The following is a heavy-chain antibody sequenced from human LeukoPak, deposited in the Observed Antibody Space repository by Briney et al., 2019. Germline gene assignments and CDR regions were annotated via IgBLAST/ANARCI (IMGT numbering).Heavy chain of an antibody. V-gene: IGHV1-69*13. D-gene: IGHD1-7*01. CDR3: ASSWNYAHYYYYGMDV. CDR1: GGTFSSYA. CDR2: IIPIFGIA. J-gene: IGHJ6*02. Sequence: EASVKVSCKASGGTFSSYAISWVRQAPGQGLEWMGGIIPIFGIANYAQKFQGRVTITAGESTSTAYMELSSLRSEDTAVYYCASSWNYAHYYYYGMDVWSQGTTVTVSS.